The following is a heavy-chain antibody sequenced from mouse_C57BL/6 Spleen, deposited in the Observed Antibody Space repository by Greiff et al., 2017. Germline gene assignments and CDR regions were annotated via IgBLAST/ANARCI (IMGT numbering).Heavy chain of an antibody. V-gene: IGHV6-3*01. CDR1: GFTFSNYW. J-gene: IGHJ2*01. Sequence: EVMLVESGGGLVQPGGSMKLSCVASGFTFSNYWMNWVRQSPEKGLEWVAQIRLKSDNYATHYAESVKGRFTISRDDSKSSVYLQMNNLRAEDTGIYYCTGPQLGLGGYFDYWGQGTTLTVSS. CDR2: IRLKSDNYAT. CDR3: TGPQLGLGGYFDY. D-gene: IGHD4-1*02.